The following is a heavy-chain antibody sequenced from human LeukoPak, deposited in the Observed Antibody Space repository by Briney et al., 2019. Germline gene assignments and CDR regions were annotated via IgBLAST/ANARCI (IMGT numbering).Heavy chain of an antibody. Sequence: SQTLSLTCAISGDSVSSKSVAWNWIRQSPSRGLEWLGRTYYRSKWYNEYAVSVKSRITINPDTSKNQFSLQLNSVTPEDTAVYYCAHASGYFDYWGQGTLVTVSP. J-gene: IGHJ4*02. D-gene: IGHD2-15*01. CDR3: AHASGYFDY. CDR1: GDSVSSKSVA. CDR2: TYYRSKWYN. V-gene: IGHV6-1*01.